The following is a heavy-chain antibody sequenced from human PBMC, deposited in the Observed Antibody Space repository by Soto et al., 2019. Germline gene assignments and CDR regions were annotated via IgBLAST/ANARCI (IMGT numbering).Heavy chain of an antibody. J-gene: IGHJ6*02. CDR2: ISAYNGNT. V-gene: IGHV1-18*01. D-gene: IGHD2-21*02. CDR3: ASSYCGGDCSVLYYYYGMDV. CDR1: GYTFSSYG. Sequence: QVQLVQSGAEVKKPGASVKVSCKASGYTFSSYGISWVRQAPGQGLEWMGWISAYNGNTNYAQKLQGRVTMTTDTSTSTAYVELGRLRSEDTAVYYCASSYCGGDCSVLYYYYGMDVWGQGTTVTVSS.